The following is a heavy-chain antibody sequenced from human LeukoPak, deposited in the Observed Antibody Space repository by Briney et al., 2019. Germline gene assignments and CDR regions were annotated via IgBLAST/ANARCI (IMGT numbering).Heavy chain of an antibody. V-gene: IGHV3-30*18. D-gene: IGHD6-19*01. Sequence: GRSPRLSCAASGFTFSSYGMHWVRQAPGKGLEWVAVISYDGSNKYYADSVKGRFTISRDNPKNTLDLQMNSLRAEDTAVYYCAKDLRVTAVAGSPLDVWGKGTTVTVSS. CDR3: AKDLRVTAVAGSPLDV. J-gene: IGHJ6*04. CDR1: GFTFSSYG. CDR2: ISYDGSNK.